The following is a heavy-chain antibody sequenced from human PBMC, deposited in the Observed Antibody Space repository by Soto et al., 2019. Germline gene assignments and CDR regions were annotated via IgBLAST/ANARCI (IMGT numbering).Heavy chain of an antibody. CDR1: GGSINSGDYS. Sequence: SETLSLTCAVSGGSINSGDYSWSWIRQPPGKGLEWIGYIYHSGSTYYKSSLKSRVTISVDRSKNQFSLKLSFVTAADTAVYYCARVRDCGGDCYYFDYWGQGTLVTAPQ. D-gene: IGHD2-21*02. CDR3: ARVRDCGGDCYYFDY. CDR2: IYHSGST. V-gene: IGHV4-30-2*01. J-gene: IGHJ4*02.